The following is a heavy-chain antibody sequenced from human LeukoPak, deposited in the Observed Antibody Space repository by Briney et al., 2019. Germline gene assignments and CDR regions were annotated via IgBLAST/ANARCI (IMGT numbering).Heavy chain of an antibody. CDR1: GDGPTELS. J-gene: IGHJ6*02. D-gene: IGHD5-12*01. CDR3: ARAARYSGYVDYCGMDV. V-gene: IGHV1-24*01. CDR2: FDPEDGKT. Sequence: SAMASSKASGDGPTELSKYRLLQHPARRRQGWVGFDPEDGKTNYAQNLQGRVTMTEDTSTDTAYMELSSLGSEDTAVYYCARAARYSGYVDYCGMDVWGQGTTVTVSS.